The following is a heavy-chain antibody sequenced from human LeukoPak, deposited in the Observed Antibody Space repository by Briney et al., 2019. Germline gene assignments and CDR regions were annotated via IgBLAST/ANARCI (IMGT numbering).Heavy chain of an antibody. J-gene: IGHJ6*03. CDR3: AREEEYSSLSHYYYYMDV. D-gene: IGHD6-6*01. CDR1: GGSISSGGYY. CDR2: IYHSGST. Sequence: SETLSLTCTVSGGSISSGGYYWSWIRQPPGKGLEWIGYIYHSGSTYYNPSLKSRVTISVDRSKNQFSLKLSSVTAADTAVYYCAREEEYSSLSHYYYYMDVWGKGTTVTVSS. V-gene: IGHV4-30-2*01.